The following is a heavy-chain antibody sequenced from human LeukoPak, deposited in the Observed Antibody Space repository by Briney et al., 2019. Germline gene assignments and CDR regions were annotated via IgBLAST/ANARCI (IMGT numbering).Heavy chain of an antibody. J-gene: IGHJ5*02. Sequence: GASVKVSCKVSGYTLTELSMHWVRQAPGKGLEWMGGFDPEDGETIYAQKFQGRVTMTEDTSTDTAYMELSSLRSEDTAVYYCATVPPGYCSSTSRHNWFDPWGQGTLVTVSS. V-gene: IGHV1-24*01. CDR2: FDPEDGET. D-gene: IGHD2-2*01. CDR3: ATVPPGYCSSTSRHNWFDP. CDR1: GYTLTELS.